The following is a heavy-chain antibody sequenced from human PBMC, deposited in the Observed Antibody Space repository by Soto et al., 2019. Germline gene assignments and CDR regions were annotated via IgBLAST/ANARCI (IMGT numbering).Heavy chain of an antibody. CDR2: IIPILGIA. D-gene: IGHD6-19*01. J-gene: IGHJ3*02. CDR3: ARGSRSGWYSPYDAFDI. CDR1: GGTFSSYT. V-gene: IGHV1-69*02. Sequence: QVQLVQSGAEVKKPGSSVKVSCKASGGTFSSYTISWVRQAPGQGLEWMGRIIPILGIANYAQKFQGRVTITADKSTSTAYMELSSLRSEDTAVYYCARGSRSGWYSPYDAFDIWGQGTMVTVSS.